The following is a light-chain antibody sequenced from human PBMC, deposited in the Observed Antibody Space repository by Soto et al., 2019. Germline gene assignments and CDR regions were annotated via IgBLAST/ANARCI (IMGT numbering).Light chain of an antibody. CDR1: QSVTNNY. V-gene: IGKV3-20*01. CDR2: NTS. CDR3: QQYGGPPWT. Sequence: EIVLTQSPGTLSLSPGERATLSCRASQSVTNNYLAWYQQKPGQTPRLLIYNTSSRTTGVPDRFSGGGSGADFTLTISRLEPEDFAVYYWQQYGGPPWTFGQGTKVEVK. J-gene: IGKJ1*01.